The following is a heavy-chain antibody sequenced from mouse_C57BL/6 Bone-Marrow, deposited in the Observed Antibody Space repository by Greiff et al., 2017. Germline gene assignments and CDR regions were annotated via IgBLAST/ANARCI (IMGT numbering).Heavy chain of an antibody. CDR2: IYPGSGST. J-gene: IGHJ4*01. CDR1: GYTFTSYW. Sequence: QVQLQQPGAELVKPGASVKMSCKASGYTFTSYWITWVKQRPGQGLEWIGDIYPGSGSTNYNEKFKSKATLTVDTSSSTAYMQLSSLTSEDSAVYDCARLDCYGSSCDAMDYWGQGTSVTVSS. V-gene: IGHV1-55*01. D-gene: IGHD1-1*01. CDR3: ARLDCYGSSCDAMDY.